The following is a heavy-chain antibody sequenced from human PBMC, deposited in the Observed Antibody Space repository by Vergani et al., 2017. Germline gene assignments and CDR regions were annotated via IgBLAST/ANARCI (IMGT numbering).Heavy chain of an antibody. CDR2: ISYDGNKK. Sequence: VRLVESGGGEVQPGRSLRLSCSAAGFPFSDYGVHWVRQAPGKGLEWVSVISYDGNKKNYADSVKGRFTISRDNSKNTLYLEMNALRAEDTAVYYCARDFLTRVTTLDYYYMGVWGKGTTVTVSS. CDR3: ARDFLTRVTTLDYYYMGV. J-gene: IGHJ6*03. CDR1: GFPFSDYG. D-gene: IGHD1-1*01. V-gene: IGHV3-30*03.